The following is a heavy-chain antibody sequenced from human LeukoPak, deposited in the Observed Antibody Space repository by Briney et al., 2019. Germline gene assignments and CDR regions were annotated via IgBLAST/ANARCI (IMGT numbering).Heavy chain of an antibody. CDR1: GGSFGGYY. CDR2: INDSGSS. V-gene: IGHV4-34*01. CDR3: ARGYYDYVWGSYRPHYFDY. D-gene: IGHD3-16*02. J-gene: IGHJ4*02. Sequence: SETLSLTCAVYGGSFGGYYWSWIRQPPGKGLEWIGEINDSGSSNYIPSLKSRVTISVDRSKNQFSLWLSSVTAADTAVYYCARGYYDYVWGSYRPHYFDYWGQGTLVTVSS.